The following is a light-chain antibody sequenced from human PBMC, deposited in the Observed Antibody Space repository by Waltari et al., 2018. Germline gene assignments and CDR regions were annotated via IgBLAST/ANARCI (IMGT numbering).Light chain of an antibody. Sequence: QSALTQPASVSGSPGQSITISCTGTSSDVGSNNLVSWYKQHPGQAPKLIIYEATKRTSGVSNRFSGSKSGNTASLTISGLQAEDEGDYYCCSYTNTHVVFGGGTKLTV. CDR1: SSDVGSNNL. CDR2: EAT. J-gene: IGLJ2*01. V-gene: IGLV2-14*02. CDR3: CSYTNTHVV.